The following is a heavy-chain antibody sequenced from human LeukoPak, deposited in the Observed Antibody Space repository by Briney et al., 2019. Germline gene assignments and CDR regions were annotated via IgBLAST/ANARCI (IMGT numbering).Heavy chain of an antibody. CDR3: ARESRGGWESYFDY. Sequence: PETLSLTCTVSGGSISSYYWSWIRQPPGKGLEWIGYIYYSGSTNYNPSLKSRVTISVDTSKNQFSLKLSSVTAADTAVYYCARESRGGWESYFDYWGQGTLVTVSS. V-gene: IGHV4-59*01. J-gene: IGHJ4*02. CDR1: GGSISSYY. CDR2: IYYSGST. D-gene: IGHD6-19*01.